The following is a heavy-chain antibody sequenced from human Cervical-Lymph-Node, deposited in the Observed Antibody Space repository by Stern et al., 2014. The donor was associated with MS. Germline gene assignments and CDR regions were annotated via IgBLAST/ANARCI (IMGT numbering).Heavy chain of an antibody. D-gene: IGHD3-10*01. V-gene: IGHV3-30*18. CDR3: VKRGITEVRGVRLGDY. Sequence: VQLVDSGGGVVQPGRSLRLTCTVSGFTFSSYGMHWVRQSPGKGLELVSVISYDGSDTYYAESVKGRFTISRDNSKNTLYLEMRSLRPEDTAVYYCVKRGITEVRGVRLGDYWGPGTLVIVSS. CDR2: ISYDGSDT. CDR1: GFTFSSYG. J-gene: IGHJ4*02.